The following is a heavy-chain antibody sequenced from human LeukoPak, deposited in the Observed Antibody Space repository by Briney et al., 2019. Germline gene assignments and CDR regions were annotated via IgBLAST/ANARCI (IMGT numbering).Heavy chain of an antibody. CDR1: GGSMYTYY. J-gene: IGHJ4*02. Sequence: PSETLSLTCSVSGGSMYTYYWSWIRQPPGKGLEWIGYIYYSGSTNYNPSLKSRVTISVDTSKNQFSLKLSSVTAADTAVYYCARGDYVGPSYWGQGTLVTVSS. D-gene: IGHD4-17*01. V-gene: IGHV4-59*08. CDR3: ARGDYVGPSY. CDR2: IYYSGST.